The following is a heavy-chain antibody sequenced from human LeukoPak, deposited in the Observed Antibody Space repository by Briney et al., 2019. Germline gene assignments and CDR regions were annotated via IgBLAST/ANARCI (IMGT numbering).Heavy chain of an antibody. CDR2: ISSSSSYI. D-gene: IGHD6-19*01. V-gene: IGHV3-21*01. CDR1: GFTFSSYS. CDR3: ARDDVAVAGTLDY. J-gene: IGHJ4*02. Sequence: GGPLRLSCAASGFTFSSYSMNWVRQAPGKGLEWVSSISSSSSYIYYADSVKGRFTISRDNAKNSLYLQMNSLRAEDTAVYYCARDDVAVAGTLDYWGQGTLVTVSS.